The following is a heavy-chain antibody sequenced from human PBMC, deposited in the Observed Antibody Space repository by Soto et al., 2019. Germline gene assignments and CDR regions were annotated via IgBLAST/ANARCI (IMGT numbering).Heavy chain of an antibody. CDR3: TRHRGGSGYDYYYGMDV. J-gene: IGHJ6*02. V-gene: IGHV3-73*01. CDR1: GLTFSGSA. CDR2: IRSKANSYAT. Sequence: GGSLRLSSAASGLTFSGSAMHWVRQASGKELEWVGRIRSKANSYATAYAASVKGRFTISRDDSKNTAYLQMNSLKTEDTAVYYCTRHRGGSGYDYYYGMDVWGQGTTVTVSS. D-gene: IGHD2-15*01.